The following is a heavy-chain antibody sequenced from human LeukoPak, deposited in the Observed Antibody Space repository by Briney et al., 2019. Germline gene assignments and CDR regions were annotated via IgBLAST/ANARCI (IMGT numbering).Heavy chain of an antibody. V-gene: IGHV3-74*01. CDR1: GFTFSSYW. CDR3: GGSGDYGDY. D-gene: IGHD3-22*01. J-gene: IGHJ4*02. CDR2: INSDGSTT. Sequence: GGSLRLSCAASGFTFSSYWMHWVRQTPGKGLVWVSRINSDGSTTSYADSVKGRFTISRDNAKSTLYLQMNSLRAEDTAVYYCGGSGDYGDYWGQGSLVAVSS.